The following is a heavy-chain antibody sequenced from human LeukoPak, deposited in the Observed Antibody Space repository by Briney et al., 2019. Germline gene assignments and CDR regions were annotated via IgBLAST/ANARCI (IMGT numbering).Heavy chain of an antibody. CDR2: IYYSGST. J-gene: IGHJ4*02. V-gene: IGHV4-59*12. D-gene: IGHD5-12*01. Sequence: SETLSLTCTVSGGSISSYYWSWIRQPPGKGLEWIGYIYYSGSTNYNPSLKSRVTISVDTSKNQFSLKLSSVTAADTAVYYCARLGRLLDYWGQGTLVTVSS. CDR3: ARLGRLLDY. CDR1: GGSISSYY.